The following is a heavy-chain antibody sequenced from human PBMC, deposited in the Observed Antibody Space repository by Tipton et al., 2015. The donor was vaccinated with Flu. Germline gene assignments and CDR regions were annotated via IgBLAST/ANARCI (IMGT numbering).Heavy chain of an antibody. J-gene: IGHJ4*02. Sequence: SLRLSCAASGFTFSSYSMNWVRQAPGKGLEWVSSISSSSSYIYYADSVKGRFTISRDNAKNSLYLQMNSLRAEDTAVYYCASKMYYYDSSGYDYWGQGTLVTVSS. V-gene: IGHV3-21*01. CDR1: GFTFSSYS. D-gene: IGHD3-22*01. CDR2: ISSSSSYI. CDR3: ASKMYYYDSSGYDY.